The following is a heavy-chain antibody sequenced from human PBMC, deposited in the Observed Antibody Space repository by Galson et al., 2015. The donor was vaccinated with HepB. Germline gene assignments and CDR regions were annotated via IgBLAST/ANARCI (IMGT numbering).Heavy chain of an antibody. Sequence: SVKVSCKASGSNFVAYYLHWVRQAQGQGLQYMGWMNPSSGDNDVALKFQGRVTMTRDTSSSTAYLALNNLRSDDTAIYYCLILPSPPANFWGRGTLVTVS. V-gene: IGHV1-2*02. D-gene: IGHD1-1*01. J-gene: IGHJ4*02. CDR3: LILPSPPANF. CDR1: GSNFVAYY. CDR2: MNPSSGDN.